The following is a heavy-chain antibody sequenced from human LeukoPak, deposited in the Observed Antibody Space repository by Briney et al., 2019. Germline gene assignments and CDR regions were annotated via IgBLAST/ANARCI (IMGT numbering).Heavy chain of an antibody. CDR1: GGSISTTNW. CDR3: AREGGPYRPLDY. J-gene: IGHJ4*02. Sequence: SQTLSLTCGVSGGSISTTNWWTWVRQPPGGGLEWIGEVHLSGRTHYNPSLESRVTMSVDMSENHISLRLTSVTAADTAVYYCAREGGPYRPLDYSGQGTLVTVSS. CDR2: VHLSGRT. V-gene: IGHV4-4*02.